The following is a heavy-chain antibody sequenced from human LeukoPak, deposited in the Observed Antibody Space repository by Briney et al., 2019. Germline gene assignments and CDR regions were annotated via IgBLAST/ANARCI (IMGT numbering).Heavy chain of an antibody. V-gene: IGHV4-31*03. CDR3: AIAATEYQLLPYFDY. CDR2: IYYSGST. J-gene: IGHJ4*02. Sequence: SQTLSLTCTVSGGSISSGGYYWSWIRQHPGKGLEWIGYIYYSGSTYYNPSLKSRVTISVDTSKNQFSLKLSSVTAADTAVYYCAIAATEYQLLPYFDYWGQGTLVTVSS. CDR1: GGSISSGGYY. D-gene: IGHD2-2*01.